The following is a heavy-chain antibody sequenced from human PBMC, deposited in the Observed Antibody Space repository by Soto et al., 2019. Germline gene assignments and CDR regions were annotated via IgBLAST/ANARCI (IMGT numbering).Heavy chain of an antibody. J-gene: IGHJ4*02. Sequence: QVQLVESGGGLVKSGGSLRLSCATSGFTFSAHDMSWIRQAPGKGLEFISYISPVGRYTHYVDSVKGRFTSSRDNAKNSLSLQVNTLRDEDTAVYYCSRGGGGGVVDHWGQGTSVTVAS. CDR2: ISPVGRYT. D-gene: IGHD2-21*01. CDR1: GFTFSAHD. V-gene: IGHV3-11*05. CDR3: SRGGGGGVVDH.